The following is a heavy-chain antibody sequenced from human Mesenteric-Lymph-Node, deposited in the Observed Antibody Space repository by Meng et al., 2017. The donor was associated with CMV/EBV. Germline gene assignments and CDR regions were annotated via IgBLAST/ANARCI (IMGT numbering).Heavy chain of an antibody. J-gene: IGHJ4*02. D-gene: IGHD2-8*01. V-gene: IGHV3-21*01. Sequence: GESLKISCAASGFSFSTYSIHWVRQAPGKGLEWVSSISGDDTFIYYADSVKGRFTISRDNAKNSLFLQISSLRVEDTAMYYCARDGHLMLYPSGYFDYWGQGTLVTVSS. CDR3: ARDGHLMLYPSGYFDY. CDR1: GFSFSTYS. CDR2: ISGDDTFI.